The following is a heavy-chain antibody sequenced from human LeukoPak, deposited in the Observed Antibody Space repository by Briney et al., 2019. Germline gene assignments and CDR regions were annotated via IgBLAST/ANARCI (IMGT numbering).Heavy chain of an antibody. CDR2: INPNSGGT. CDR1: GCTFTGYY. V-gene: IGHV1-2*02. J-gene: IGHJ6*02. D-gene: IGHD2-21*02. CDR3: ARDLAYCGGDCYYYYYYGMDV. Sequence: ASVKVSCKASGCTFTGYYMHWVRQAPGQGLEWMGWINPNSGGTNYAQKFQGRVTMTRDTSISTAYMELSRLRSDDTAVYYCARDLAYCGGDCYYYYYYGMDVWGQGTTVTVSS.